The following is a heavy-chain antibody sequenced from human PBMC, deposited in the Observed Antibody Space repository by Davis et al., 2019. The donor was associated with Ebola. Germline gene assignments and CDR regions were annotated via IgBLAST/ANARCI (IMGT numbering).Heavy chain of an antibody. D-gene: IGHD5-12*01. CDR3: ARGDSGYDSGFDY. Sequence: PSETLSLTCTVSGGSISSSSYYWGWIRQPPGKGLEWIGSIYYSGSTNYNPSLKSRVTISVDTSKNQFSLKLSSVTAADTAVYYCARGDSGYDSGFDYWGQGTLVTVSS. V-gene: IGHV4-39*07. CDR2: IYYSGST. J-gene: IGHJ4*02. CDR1: GGSISSSSYY.